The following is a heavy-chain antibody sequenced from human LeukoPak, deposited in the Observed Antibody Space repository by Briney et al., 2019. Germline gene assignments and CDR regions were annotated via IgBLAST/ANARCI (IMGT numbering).Heavy chain of an antibody. CDR3: ARQSGDYSYYYYMDV. CDR1: GYTFTDYY. J-gene: IGHJ6*03. Sequence: ASVKVSCKASGYTFTDYYIHWVRQAPGQGLEWMGWINPNSGGTNYAQKFQGRVTMTRDTSISTAYMELSRLRSDDTAVYYCARQSGDYSYYYYMDVWGKGTTVTISS. V-gene: IGHV1-2*02. D-gene: IGHD2-21*02. CDR2: INPNSGGT.